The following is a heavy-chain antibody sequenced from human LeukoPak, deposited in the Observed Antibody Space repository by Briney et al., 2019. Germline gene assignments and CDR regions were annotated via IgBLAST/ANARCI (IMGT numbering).Heavy chain of an antibody. Sequence: GGSLRLSCAASGFTFSSYAMSWVRQAPGKGLEWVSAISGSGGSTYYADSVKGRFTISRDNPKNTLYLQMNSLRAEDTAVYYCAKDTAYYYDSSGYWDYWGQGTLVTVSS. J-gene: IGHJ4*02. CDR1: GFTFSSYA. D-gene: IGHD3-22*01. CDR3: AKDTAYYYDSSGYWDY. V-gene: IGHV3-23*01. CDR2: ISGSGGST.